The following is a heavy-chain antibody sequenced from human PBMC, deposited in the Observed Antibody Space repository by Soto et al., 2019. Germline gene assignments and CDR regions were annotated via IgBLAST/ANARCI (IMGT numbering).Heavy chain of an antibody. CDR2: ISAYNGNT. CDR3: ARDEKVTTALLTFDY. D-gene: IGHD4-4*01. Sequence: QVQLVQSGAEVKKPGASVKVSCKASGYTFTRYGISWVRQAPGQGLEWMGWISAYNGNTNYAQKLQGRVTMTTDTSTSTAYMELRSLRSDDTAVYYCARDEKVTTALLTFDYWGQGTLVTVSS. J-gene: IGHJ4*02. V-gene: IGHV1-18*01. CDR1: GYTFTRYG.